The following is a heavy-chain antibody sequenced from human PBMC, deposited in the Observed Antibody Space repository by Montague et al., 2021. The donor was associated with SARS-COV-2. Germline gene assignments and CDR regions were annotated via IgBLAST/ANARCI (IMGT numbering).Heavy chain of an antibody. CDR3: ARVGVGTMVRGVIPAYYYYGMDV. D-gene: IGHD3-10*01. CDR2: IYTSGST. J-gene: IGHJ6*02. Sequence: TLSLTCTVSGGSISNGSYYWSWIRQPAGKGLEWIGRIYTSGSTNYNPSLKSRVTISVDTSKNQFSLKLSSVTAADTAVDYCARVGVGTMVRGVIPAYYYYGMDVWGQGTTVTVSS. CDR1: GGSISNGSYY. V-gene: IGHV4-61*02.